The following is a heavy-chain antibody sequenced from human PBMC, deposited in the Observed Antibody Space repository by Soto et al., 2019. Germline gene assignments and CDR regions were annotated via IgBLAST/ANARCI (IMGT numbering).Heavy chain of an antibody. CDR2: IKSSSSTI. Sequence: GGSLRLSCAASGFTFSSYSMNWVRQAPGKGLEWVSYIKSSSSTIYYADSAKGRFTISRDNAKNSLYLQMNSLRAEDTAVYYCARNYYDSSGPLCYWGQGTLVTVSS. CDR3: ARNYYDSSGPLCY. J-gene: IGHJ4*02. CDR1: GFTFSSYS. D-gene: IGHD3-22*01. V-gene: IGHV3-48*01.